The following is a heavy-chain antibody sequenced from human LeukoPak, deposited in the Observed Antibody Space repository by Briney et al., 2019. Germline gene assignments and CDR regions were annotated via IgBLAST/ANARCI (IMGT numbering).Heavy chain of an antibody. J-gene: IGHJ3*02. Sequence: GGSLRLSCAASGFTFSSYAMNWVRQAPGKGLEWVSGISGSGGSTYYADSVKGRSTISRDNSKNTLYLQMNSLRAEDTAVYYCAKGDSSGYYDAFDIWGQGTMVTVSS. CDR1: GFTFSSYA. CDR3: AKGDSSGYYDAFDI. V-gene: IGHV3-23*01. D-gene: IGHD3-22*01. CDR2: ISGSGGST.